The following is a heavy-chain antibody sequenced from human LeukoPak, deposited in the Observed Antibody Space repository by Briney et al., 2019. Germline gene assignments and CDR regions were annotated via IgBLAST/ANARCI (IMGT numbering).Heavy chain of an antibody. CDR3: ARVIGATTGFDT. Sequence: SETLSLTCTVSGGSISSGDYYWSWIRQPPGKGLEWIGYIYYGGSTYYNPSLKSRVTISVDTSKNQFYLKLSSVTAGDTGVYYCARVIGATTGFDTWGKGTLVTVSS. V-gene: IGHV4-30-4*01. J-gene: IGHJ4*02. D-gene: IGHD2-8*02. CDR2: IYYGGST. CDR1: GGSISSGDYY.